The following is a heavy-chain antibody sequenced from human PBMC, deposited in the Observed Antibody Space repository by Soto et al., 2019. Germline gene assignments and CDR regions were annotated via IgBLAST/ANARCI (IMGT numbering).Heavy chain of an antibody. Sequence: GGSLRLSFAASGFTFSSYSMNWVRQAPGKGLEWVSSISSSSSYIYYADSVKGRFTISRDNAKNSLYLQMNSLRAEDTAVYYYASPSVRGVPFDYCGQGTLVTVS. CDR2: ISSSSSYI. D-gene: IGHD3-10*01. V-gene: IGHV3-21*01. CDR1: GFTFSSYS. CDR3: ASPSVRGVPFDY. J-gene: IGHJ4*02.